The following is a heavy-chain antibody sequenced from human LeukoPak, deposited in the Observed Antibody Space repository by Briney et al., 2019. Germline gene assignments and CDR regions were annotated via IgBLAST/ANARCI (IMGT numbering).Heavy chain of an antibody. CDR2: IIPIFGTA. D-gene: IGHD3-16*01. V-gene: IGHV1-69*01. CDR3: ARERIMITFGGVNPPGY. Sequence: SWVRQAPXXXXEWMGGIIPIFGTANYAQKFQGRVTITADESTSTAYMELSSLRSEDTAVYYCARERIMITFGGVNPPGYWGQGTLVTVSS. J-gene: IGHJ4*02.